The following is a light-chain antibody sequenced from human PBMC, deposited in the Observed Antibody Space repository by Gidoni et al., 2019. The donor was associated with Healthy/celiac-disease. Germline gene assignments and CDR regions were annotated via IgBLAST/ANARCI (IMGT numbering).Light chain of an antibody. CDR2: LGS. J-gene: IGKJ4*01. Sequence: DIVMTKSPLSLPVTPGAPASISCRSSQSLLHINGYNYLDWYLQKPGQSPQLLIYLGSNRASGVPDRFSGSGSGTDFTLKISRVEAEDVGVYYCMQALQTPLTFGGGTKVEIK. CDR3: MQALQTPLT. V-gene: IGKV2-28*01. CDR1: QSLLHINGYNY.